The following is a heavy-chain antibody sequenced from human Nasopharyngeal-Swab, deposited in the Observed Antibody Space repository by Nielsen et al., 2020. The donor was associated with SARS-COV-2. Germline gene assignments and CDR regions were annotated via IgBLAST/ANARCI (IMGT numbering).Heavy chain of an antibody. J-gene: IGHJ4*02. D-gene: IGHD3-16*02. CDR1: GFIFSSHW. CDR3: ARAGGPSNRFDY. Sequence: GESLKISCASSGFIFSSHWMSWVRQAPGKGLEWVANINPNGDGHHYAGSVRGRFSISRDNAKQSLYLQMHSLTVEDTALYYCARAGGPSNRFDYWGQGTLVTVSS. V-gene: IGHV3-7*01. CDR2: INPNGDGH.